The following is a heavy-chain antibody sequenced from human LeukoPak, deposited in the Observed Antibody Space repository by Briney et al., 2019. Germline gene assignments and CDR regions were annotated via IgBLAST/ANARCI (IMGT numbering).Heavy chain of an antibody. CDR3: ASGISGAKGDY. V-gene: IGHV3-48*01. J-gene: IGHJ4*02. CDR2: ISSSSSTI. D-gene: IGHD1-26*01. Sequence: PGGSLRLSCSASGFIFSDYSMNWVRQAPGKGLEWSSYISSSSSTIYYADFAKGRSTISRDNARNSLYLQMNSLRADDTAVYYCASGISGAKGDYWGQGTLVTVSS. CDR1: GFIFSDYS.